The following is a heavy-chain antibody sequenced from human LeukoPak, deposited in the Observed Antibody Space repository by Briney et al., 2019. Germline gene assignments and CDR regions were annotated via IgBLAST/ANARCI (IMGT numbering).Heavy chain of an antibody. Sequence: GGSLRLSCAASGFTFSSYWMSWVRQAPGKGLEWVANIKQDGSEKYYVDSVKGRFTISRDNARDSLYLQMNSLRDDDTSVYFCARDASALYWGRGTLVTVSS. D-gene: IGHD6-19*01. CDR3: ARDASALY. CDR2: IKQDGSEK. V-gene: IGHV3-7*01. CDR1: GFTFSSYW. J-gene: IGHJ4*02.